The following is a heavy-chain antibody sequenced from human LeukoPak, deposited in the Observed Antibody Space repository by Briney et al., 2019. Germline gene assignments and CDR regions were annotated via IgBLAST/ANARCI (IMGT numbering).Heavy chain of an antibody. CDR3: ASNYGG. V-gene: IGHV3-7*03. CDR2: IEQDGSEK. D-gene: IGHD4-11*01. Sequence: GGSLRLSCAASGFDFSNYWMYWVRQAPGKGLEWVANIEQDGSEKYYVDSVRGRFTISRDNAKNSLSLQMNSLRAEDTAVYYCASNYGGWGQGTLVTVSS. CDR1: GFDFSNYW. J-gene: IGHJ4*02.